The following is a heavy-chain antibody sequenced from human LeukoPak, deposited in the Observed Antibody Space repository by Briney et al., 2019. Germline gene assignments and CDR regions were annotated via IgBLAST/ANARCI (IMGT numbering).Heavy chain of an antibody. V-gene: IGHV4-34*01. CDR2: IDHSGST. CDR1: GGSFSGYY. Sequence: SETLSLTCAVYGGSFSGYYWSWIRQPPGKGLEWIGEIDHSGSTNYNPSLKSRVTISVDTSKSQFSLKLSSVTAADTAVYYCARGRFYYYGSGSFVFDYWGQGTLVTVSS. J-gene: IGHJ4*02. CDR3: ARGRFYYYGSGSFVFDY. D-gene: IGHD3-10*01.